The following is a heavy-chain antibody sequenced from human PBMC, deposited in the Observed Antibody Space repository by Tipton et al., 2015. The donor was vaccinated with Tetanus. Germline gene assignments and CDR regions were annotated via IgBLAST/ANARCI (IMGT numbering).Heavy chain of an antibody. CDR3: ARGGHFSPFTY. J-gene: IGHJ4*02. Sequence: SLRLSCAASGLTFSSYAMNWVRQAPGKGLEWVSTISGNGDDPFYADSVKGRFTISRDNSKNTVSLQMNSLSAEDTAMYYCARGGHFSPFTYWGQGVLVTVSS. V-gene: IGHV3-23*01. CDR2: ISGNGDDP. D-gene: IGHD3-10*01. CDR1: GLTFSSYA.